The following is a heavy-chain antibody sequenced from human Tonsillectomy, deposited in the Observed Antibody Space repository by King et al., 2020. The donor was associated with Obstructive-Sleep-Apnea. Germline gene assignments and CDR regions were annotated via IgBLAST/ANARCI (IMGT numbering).Heavy chain of an antibody. CDR3: ASRPPAETYFGVFDF. V-gene: IGHV3-7*03. J-gene: IGHJ4*02. D-gene: IGHD3-10*01. Sequence: EVQLVESGGGLVQPGGSLRLSCAASGFTFSNFWMTWVRQAPGKGPEWVSNIKQDGSETYYVDSVRGRFTISRDNAKNSLYLQMNNLRAEDTAVYYCASRPPAETYFGVFDFWGQGALVTVSS. CDR1: GFTFSNFW. CDR2: IKQDGSET.